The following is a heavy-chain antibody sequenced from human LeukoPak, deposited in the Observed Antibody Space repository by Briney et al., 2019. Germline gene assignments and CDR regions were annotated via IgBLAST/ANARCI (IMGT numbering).Heavy chain of an antibody. CDR2: IRSKAYGGTT. J-gene: IGHJ4*02. D-gene: IGHD3-16*02. CDR3: TSFEDYVWGSYRYFDY. V-gene: IGHV3-49*03. Sequence: GGSLRLSCTASGFTFGDYAMSWFRQAPGKGLEWVGFIRSKAYGGTTEYAASVKGRFTISRDDSKSIAYLQMNSLKTEDTAVYYCTSFEDYVWGSYRYFDYWGQGTLVTVSS. CDR1: GFTFGDYA.